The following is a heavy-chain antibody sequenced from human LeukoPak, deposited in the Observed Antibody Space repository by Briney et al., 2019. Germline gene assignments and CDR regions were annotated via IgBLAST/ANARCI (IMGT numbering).Heavy chain of an antibody. V-gene: IGHV4-30-2*01. CDR3: ARGMDSSSWLDY. Sequence: SETLSLTCTVSGGSISSGGYYWSWIRQPPGKGLEWIGYIYHSGSTYYNPSLKSRVTISVDRSKNQFSLKLSSVTAADTAVYYCARGMDSSSWLDYWGQGTLVTVSS. J-gene: IGHJ4*02. D-gene: IGHD6-13*01. CDR2: IYHSGST. CDR1: GGSISSGGYY.